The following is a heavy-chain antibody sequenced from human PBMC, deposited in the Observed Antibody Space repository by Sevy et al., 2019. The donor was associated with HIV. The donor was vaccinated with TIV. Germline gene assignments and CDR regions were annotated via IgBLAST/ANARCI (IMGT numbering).Heavy chain of an antibody. V-gene: IGHV3-48*02. CDR1: GFTFRSYD. CDR3: ARVVLYYDANYCDY. Sequence: GGSLRLSCEASGFTFRSYDMHWVRQAPGKGLEWLSYISGTSGTIYYAASVKGRFTISRDNAKNSVYLQMNSLRDEDTAVYYCARVVLYYDANYCDYWGQGALVTVSS. CDR2: ISGTSGTI. J-gene: IGHJ4*02. D-gene: IGHD3-22*01.